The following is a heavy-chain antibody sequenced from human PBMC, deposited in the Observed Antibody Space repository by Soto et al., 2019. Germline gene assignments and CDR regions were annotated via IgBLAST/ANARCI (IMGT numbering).Heavy chain of an antibody. CDR1: GGSISSGDYY. CDR3: AHGGSRSWSYHYFDY. CDR2: IYYSGST. V-gene: IGHV4-30-4*01. D-gene: IGHD3-10*01. J-gene: IGHJ4*02. Sequence: KPSETLSLTCTVSGGSISSGDYYWSWIRQPPGKGLEWIGYIYYSGSTYYNPSLKSRVTISVDTSKNQFSLKLSSVTAADTAVYYCAHGGSRSWSYHYFDYWGQGTLVTVSS.